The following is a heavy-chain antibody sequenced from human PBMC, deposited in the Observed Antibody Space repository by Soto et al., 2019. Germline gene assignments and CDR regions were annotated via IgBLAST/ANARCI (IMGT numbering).Heavy chain of an antibody. D-gene: IGHD5-12*01. Sequence: QVQLVQSGAEVKKPGSSVKVSCKASGGTFSSYAISWVRQAPGQGREWMGGIIPIFGTANYAQKFQGRVTITADKSTSTAYMELSSLRSEDTAVYYCARKGLRDGYNQYYFDYWGQGTLVTVSS. V-gene: IGHV1-69*06. CDR3: ARKGLRDGYNQYYFDY. CDR1: GGTFSSYA. CDR2: IIPIFGTA. J-gene: IGHJ4*02.